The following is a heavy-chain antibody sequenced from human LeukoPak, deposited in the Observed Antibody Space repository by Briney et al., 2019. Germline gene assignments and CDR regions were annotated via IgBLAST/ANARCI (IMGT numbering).Heavy chain of an antibody. J-gene: IGHJ4*02. V-gene: IGHV3-30-3*01. Sequence: GGSLRLSCAASGFTFSSYAMSWVRQAPGKGLEWVAVISYDGSNKYYADSVKGRFTISRDNSKNTLYLQMNSLRAEDTAVYYCAREGIVDALDYWGQGTLVTVSS. D-gene: IGHD2-15*01. CDR3: AREGIVDALDY. CDR1: GFTFSSYA. CDR2: ISYDGSNK.